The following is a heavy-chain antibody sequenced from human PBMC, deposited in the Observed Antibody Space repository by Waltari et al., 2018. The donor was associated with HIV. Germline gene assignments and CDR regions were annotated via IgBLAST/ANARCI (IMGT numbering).Heavy chain of an antibody. J-gene: IGHJ4*02. V-gene: IGHV4-38-2*02. CDR2: IHHSGST. CDR3: ARDAYYDRSGYDY. D-gene: IGHD3-22*01. Sequence: QVQLQESGPGLVKPSETLSLTCTVSGYSIRSGYYWGWIRQPPGKGLEWIGSIHHSGSTYYNPSLKSRVIIAVDTSKNQMSLRLRSVTAADTAVYYCARDAYYDRSGYDYWGQGTLVTVSS. CDR1: GYSIRSGYY.